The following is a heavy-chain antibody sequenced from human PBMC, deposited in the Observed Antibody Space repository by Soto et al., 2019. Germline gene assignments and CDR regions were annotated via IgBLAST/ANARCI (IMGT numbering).Heavy chain of an antibody. J-gene: IGHJ4*02. CDR2: INHSGGST. Sequence: ASVKVSCKASGYTFTSYYMHWVRQAPGQGLEWMGIINHSGGSTSYAQKFQGRVTMTRDTSTSTVYMELSSLRSEDTAVYYCARGKEVLRFLEWSQNDYWGQGTLVTVSS. D-gene: IGHD3-3*01. CDR1: GYTFTSYY. CDR3: ARGKEVLRFLEWSQNDY. V-gene: IGHV1-46*03.